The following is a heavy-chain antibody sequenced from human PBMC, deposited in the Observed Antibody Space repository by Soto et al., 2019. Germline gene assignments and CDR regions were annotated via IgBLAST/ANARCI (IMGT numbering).Heavy chain of an antibody. CDR1: GGTFRSYS. J-gene: IGHJ6*02. D-gene: IGHD3-22*01. CDR3: ARPDEGGYSSNHHYYYALDV. V-gene: IGHV1-69*01. Sequence: QVQLVQSGAEVQKPGSSVKVSCTASGGTFRSYSISWVRQAPGQGLEWMGGIIPIFDITNYAQKFQGRVTITADESTSTAYMELSSLGSDDTAVYYCARPDEGGYSSNHHYYYALDVWGQGTTVTV. CDR2: IIPIFDIT.